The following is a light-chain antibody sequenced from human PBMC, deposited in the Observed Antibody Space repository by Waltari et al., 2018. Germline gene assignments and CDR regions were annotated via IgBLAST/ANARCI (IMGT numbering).Light chain of an antibody. Sequence: DIVLTQSPDSRAVSLGERATINCTASQSVLYSSNNKNYLAWYQQKPGQPPKLLIYWASTLESGVPDRFSGSGSGTDFTLTISSLQAEDVAVYYCQQYYSTPSITFGQGTRLEIK. CDR2: WAS. CDR3: QQYYSTPSIT. V-gene: IGKV4-1*01. CDR1: QSVLYSSNNKNY. J-gene: IGKJ5*01.